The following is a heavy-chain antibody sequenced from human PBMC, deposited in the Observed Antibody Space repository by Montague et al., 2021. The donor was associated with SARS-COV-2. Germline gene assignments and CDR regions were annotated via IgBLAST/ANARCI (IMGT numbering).Heavy chain of an antibody. Sequence: SETLSLTCTVSGGSISSSNYYWGWIRQPPGKGLEWIGSIYYSGSTYYTPSLKSRVTISVDTSKNQCSLRLSSVTAADTAVYYCARHSGRDTIFGVVIIFDAFDIWGQGTMVTVSS. CDR1: GGSISSSNYY. V-gene: IGHV4-39*01. J-gene: IGHJ3*02. CDR2: IYYSGST. CDR3: ARHSGRDTIFGVVIIFDAFDI. D-gene: IGHD3-3*01.